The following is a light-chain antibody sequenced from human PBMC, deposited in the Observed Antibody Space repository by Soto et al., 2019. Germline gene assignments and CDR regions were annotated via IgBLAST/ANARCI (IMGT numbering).Light chain of an antibody. CDR2: DSS. Sequence: EIELTQPPATLSLSPEETATLSCRASQSVDKFLAWYQQRPGQPPRLLIFDSSNRATGVPVRFSGTGSGTEFTLTISSLQPDEFAVYDCQQRSNWPPGPFGQGTRLEIK. CDR3: QQRSNWPPGP. CDR1: QSVDKF. J-gene: IGKJ5*01. V-gene: IGKV3-11*01.